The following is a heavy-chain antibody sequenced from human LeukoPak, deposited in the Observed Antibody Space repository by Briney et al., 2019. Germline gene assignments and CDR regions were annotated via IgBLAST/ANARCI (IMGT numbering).Heavy chain of an antibody. CDR3: ARAPGAWYSSSWYYYGMDV. V-gene: IGHV3-48*03. J-gene: IGHJ6*02. D-gene: IGHD6-13*01. CDR1: GFTFSSYE. CDR2: ISSSGSTI. Sequence: PGGSLRLSCAASGFTFSSYEMNWVRPAPGKGLEWVSYISSSGSTIYYADSVKGRFTISRDNAKNSLYLQMNSLRAEDTAVYYCARAPGAWYSSSWYYYGMDVWGQGTTVTVSS.